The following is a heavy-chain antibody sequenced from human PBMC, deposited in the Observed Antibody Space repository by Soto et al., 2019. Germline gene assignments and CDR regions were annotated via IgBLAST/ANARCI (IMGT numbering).Heavy chain of an antibody. V-gene: IGHV4-30-4*01. CDR1: GGSISSGDYY. CDR2: IHYSGTT. CDR3: ARDGDSSGYYGGYYYGMDV. D-gene: IGHD3-22*01. Sequence: QVQLQESGPGLVKPSQTLSLTCTVSGGSISSGDYYWSWIRQPPGKGLEWIGYIHYSGTTYYNPSLKSRVTITLDTSKIQFSLKLTSVTAADTGVYYCARDGDSSGYYGGYYYGMDVWGQGTTVTVSS. J-gene: IGHJ6*02.